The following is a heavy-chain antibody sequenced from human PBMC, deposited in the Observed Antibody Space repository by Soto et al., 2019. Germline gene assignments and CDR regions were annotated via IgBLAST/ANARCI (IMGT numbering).Heavy chain of an antibody. D-gene: IGHD4-17*01. CDR2: IYYSGST. Sequence: PSETLSLTCTVSGGSISGSSYYWGWIRQPPGKGLEWIGNIYYSGSTNYNPSLKSRVTISVDTSKNQFSLKLSSVTAADTAVYYCARRYGASFDYWGQGTLVTVSS. J-gene: IGHJ4*02. CDR3: ARRYGASFDY. CDR1: GGSISGSSYY. V-gene: IGHV4-39*07.